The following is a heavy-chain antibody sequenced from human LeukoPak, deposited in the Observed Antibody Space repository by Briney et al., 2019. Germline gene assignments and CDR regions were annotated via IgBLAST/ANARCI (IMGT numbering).Heavy chain of an antibody. D-gene: IGHD2-21*02. J-gene: IGHJ5*02. V-gene: IGHV3-53*01. Sequence: GGSLRLSCAASGFTVNSNYMSWVRQAPGKGLEWVSVIYSGGSTYYADSVKGRFTISRDNSKNTLYLQMNSLRAEDTAVYYCARNEEGDHGFDPWGQGTLVTVSS. CDR2: IYSGGST. CDR1: GFTVNSNY. CDR3: ARNEEGDHGFDP.